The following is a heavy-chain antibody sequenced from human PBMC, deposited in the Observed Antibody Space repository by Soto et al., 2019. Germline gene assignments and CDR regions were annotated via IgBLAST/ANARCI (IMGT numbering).Heavy chain of an antibody. CDR3: ARRRENSSGWYNWFDP. V-gene: IGHV5-10-1*03. CDR2: IDPSDSYT. J-gene: IGHJ5*02. Sequence: EVQLVQSGAEVKKPGESLRISCKGSGYSFTSYWISWVRQMPGKGLEWMGRIDPSDSYTNYSPSFQGRVTISADKSISTAYLQWSSLKASDNAMHYCARRRENSSGWYNWFDPWGQGTLVTVSS. D-gene: IGHD6-19*01. CDR1: GYSFTSYW.